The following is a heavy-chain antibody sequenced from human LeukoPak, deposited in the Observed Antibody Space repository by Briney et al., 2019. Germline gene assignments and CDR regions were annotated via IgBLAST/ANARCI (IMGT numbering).Heavy chain of an antibody. CDR1: GYSFTSYW. CDR2: IYPGDSDT. D-gene: IGHD3-9*01. J-gene: IGHJ4*02. CDR3: ARLGFGLRYFDWLLGY. V-gene: IGHV5-51*01. Sequence: GESLKISCKGSGYSFTSYWIGWVRQKPGKGLEWMGIIYPGDSDTRYSPSFQGQVTISADKSISTAYLQWSSLKASDTAMYYCARLGFGLRYFDWLLGYWGQGTLVTVSS.